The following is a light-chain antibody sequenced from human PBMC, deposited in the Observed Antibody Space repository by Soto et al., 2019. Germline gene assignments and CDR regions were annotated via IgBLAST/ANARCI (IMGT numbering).Light chain of an antibody. V-gene: IGLV2-8*01. J-gene: IGLJ1*01. Sequence: QSALTQPPSASGSPGQSVTISCVGTSSGVGGYDYVSWYQQHTGKAPKLIIYEVNKRPSGVPDRFSGSKSGNTASLTVSGLQAEDEGEYYCSSSAGSNNLGVFGTGTKVTVL. CDR2: EVN. CDR3: SSSAGSNNLGV. CDR1: SSGVGGYDY.